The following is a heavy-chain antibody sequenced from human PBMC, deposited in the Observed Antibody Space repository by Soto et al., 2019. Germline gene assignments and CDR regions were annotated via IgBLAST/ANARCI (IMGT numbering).Heavy chain of an antibody. CDR3: AHSQTSIDCSSTSCLYYSDY. J-gene: IGHJ4*02. D-gene: IGHD2-2*01. CDR2: IYWNDDE. V-gene: IGHV2-5*01. Sequence: SGPTLVNPTQNLTLTCTFSGFSLSTSGVGVGWIRQPPGKALEWLALIYWNDDERHSPSLESRLTITKDTSKNQVVLTMTNMDPVDTATYYCAHSQTSIDCSSTSCLYYSDYWGQGTLVSFSS. CDR1: GFSLSTSGVG.